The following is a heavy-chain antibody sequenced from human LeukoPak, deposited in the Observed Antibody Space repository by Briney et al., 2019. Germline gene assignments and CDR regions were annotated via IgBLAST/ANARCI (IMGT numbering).Heavy chain of an antibody. D-gene: IGHD3-9*01. J-gene: IGHJ4*02. CDR2: INHSGST. V-gene: IGHV4-34*01. CDR1: GGSFSGYY. CDR3: ARGGPPYYDILTETLDY. Sequence: SETLSLTCAVYGGSFSGYYWSWIRQPPGKGLEWIGEINHSGSTNYNPSLKSRVTISVDTSKNQFSPKLSSVTAADTAVYYCARGGPPYYDILTETLDYWGQGTLVTVSS.